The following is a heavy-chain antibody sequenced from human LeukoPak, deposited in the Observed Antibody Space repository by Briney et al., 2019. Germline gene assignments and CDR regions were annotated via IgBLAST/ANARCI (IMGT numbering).Heavy chain of an antibody. D-gene: IGHD6-19*01. Sequence: SETLSLTCTVSGGSISSYYWSWIRQPPGKGLEWIGYIYYSGSTNYNPSLKSRVTISVDTSKNQFSLKLTSVTAADTAVYYCARDSSGWYHWFDPWGQGTLVTVSS. J-gene: IGHJ5*02. CDR2: IYYSGST. CDR3: ARDSSGWYHWFDP. V-gene: IGHV4-59*01. CDR1: GGSISSYY.